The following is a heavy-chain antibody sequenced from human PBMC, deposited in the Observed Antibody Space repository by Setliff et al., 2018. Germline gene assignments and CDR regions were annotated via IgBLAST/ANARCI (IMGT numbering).Heavy chain of an antibody. V-gene: IGHV1-2*06. J-gene: IGHJ6*02. CDR3: ARGLGYCTNGVCYTGWYYYYGMDV. Sequence: GASVKVSCKASGYTFTGYYMYWVRQAPGQGLEWMGRINPNSGGTNYSQKFQGRVTITRDTSASTAYMELSSLRSEDTAVYYCARGLGYCTNGVCYTGWYYYYGMDVWGQGTTVTVSS. CDR1: GYTFTGYY. CDR2: INPNSGGT. D-gene: IGHD2-8*01.